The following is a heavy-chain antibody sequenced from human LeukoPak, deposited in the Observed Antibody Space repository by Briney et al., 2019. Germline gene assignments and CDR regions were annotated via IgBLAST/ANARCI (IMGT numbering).Heavy chain of an antibody. J-gene: IGHJ4*02. V-gene: IGHV3-30*18. CDR1: GFTFSSYG. CDR2: ISYDGSNK. D-gene: IGHD5/OR15-5a*01. Sequence: PGRSLRLSCAASGFTFSSYGMHWVRQAPGKGLEWVAAISYDGSNKYYADSVKGRFTISRDNSKNTLYLQMNSLRAEDTAVYYCAKDLLSIGPIDYWGQGTLVTVSS. CDR3: AKDLLSIGPIDY.